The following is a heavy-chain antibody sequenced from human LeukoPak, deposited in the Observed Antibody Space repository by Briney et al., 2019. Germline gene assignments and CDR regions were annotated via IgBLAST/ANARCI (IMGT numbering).Heavy chain of an antibody. CDR2: INPNSGGI. CDR1: GYTFTGYY. J-gene: IGHJ5*02. Sequence: ASVKVSCKASGYTFTGYYMHWVRQAPGQGLEWMGWINPNSGGINYAQKFQGRVTMTRDTSISTAYMELSRLRSDDTAVYYCAGDSSGSYSATNWFDPWGQGTLVTVSS. CDR3: AGDSSGSYSATNWFDP. V-gene: IGHV1-2*02. D-gene: IGHD1-26*01.